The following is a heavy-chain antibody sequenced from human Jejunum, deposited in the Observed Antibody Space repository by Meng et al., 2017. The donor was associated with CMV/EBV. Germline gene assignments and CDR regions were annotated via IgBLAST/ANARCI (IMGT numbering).Heavy chain of an antibody. D-gene: IGHD3-22*01. CDR3: ATHNYDSGGYYPIDH. CDR2: IPNTFNYI. CDR1: YTLSDYT. V-gene: IGHV3-21*06. Sequence: YTLSDYTMNWVRQAPGKGLEWVSCIPNTFNYIYYAESVKGRFTISRDTARNLLYLQMNSLRAEDTAIYYCATHNYDSGGYYPIDHWGQGTLVTVSS. J-gene: IGHJ4*02.